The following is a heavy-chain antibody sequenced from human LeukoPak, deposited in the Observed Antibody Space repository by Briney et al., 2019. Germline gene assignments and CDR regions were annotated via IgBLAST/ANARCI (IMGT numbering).Heavy chain of an antibody. V-gene: IGHV4-39*01. CDR1: GGSISSSSYY. D-gene: IGHD5-18*01. CDR2: IYYSGST. Sequence: SETLSLTCTVSGGSISSSSYYWGWIRQPPGKGLEWIGSIYYSGSTYYNPSLKSRVTISVDTSKNQFSLKLSSVTAADTAVYYCARLGQLWSYYFDYWGQGTLVTVSS. J-gene: IGHJ4*02. CDR3: ARLGQLWSYYFDY.